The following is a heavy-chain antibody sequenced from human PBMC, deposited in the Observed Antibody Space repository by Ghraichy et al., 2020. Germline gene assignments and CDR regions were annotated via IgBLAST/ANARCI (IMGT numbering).Heavy chain of an antibody. CDR3: ARERDCSGGSCYLFDD. Sequence: GGSLRLSCAASGFTFSSYTMHWVRQAPGTGLEWVSAMSSSSSYIYYADSVKGRFTISRDNAKNSLYLQMNSLRAEDTAVYYCARERDCSGGSCYLFDDWGQGTLVIVSS. CDR2: MSSSSSYI. D-gene: IGHD2-15*01. CDR1: GFTFSSYT. J-gene: IGHJ4*02. V-gene: IGHV3-21*01.